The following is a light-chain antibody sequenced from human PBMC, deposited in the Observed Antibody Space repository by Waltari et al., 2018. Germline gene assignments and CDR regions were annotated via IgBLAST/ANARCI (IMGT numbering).Light chain of an antibody. Sequence: SYVLTQPPSASVAPGKTATIACGGNTVGGKSVQWYQQKSGQAPVLVVHDDNARPSGIPDRFSGSNSGDTATLTISRVEVGDEADYYCQVWDSSPETVVFGGGTKLTVL. CDR3: QVWDSSPETVV. CDR2: DDN. J-gene: IGLJ2*01. CDR1: TVGGKS. V-gene: IGLV3-21*01.